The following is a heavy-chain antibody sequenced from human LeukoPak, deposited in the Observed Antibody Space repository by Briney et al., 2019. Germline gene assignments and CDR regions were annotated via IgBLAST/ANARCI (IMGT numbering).Heavy chain of an antibody. Sequence: SETLSLTCTVSGGSISSSYYYWGWIRQPPGKGLEWIGSIYYSGSTYYNPSLKSRVTISVDTSKNQFSLKLRSVTAADTAVYYCARGHCSSTSCYWGVYGMDVWGQGTTVTVSS. D-gene: IGHD2-2*01. CDR1: GGSISSSYYY. CDR2: IYYSGST. V-gene: IGHV4-39*01. CDR3: ARGHCSSTSCYWGVYGMDV. J-gene: IGHJ6*02.